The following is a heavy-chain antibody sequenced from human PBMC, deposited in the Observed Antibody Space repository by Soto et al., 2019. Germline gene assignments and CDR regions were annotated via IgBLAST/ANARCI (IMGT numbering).Heavy chain of an antibody. Sequence: SETLSLTCTVSGGSISSGGYYWSWIRQHPGKGLEWIGYIYYSGSTNYNPSLKSRVTISVDTSKNQFSLKLSSVTAADTAVYYCARVIYPDSSSWYRWFDPWGQGTLVTVSS. CDR1: GGSISSGGYY. V-gene: IGHV4-61*08. CDR2: IYYSGST. J-gene: IGHJ5*02. D-gene: IGHD6-13*01. CDR3: ARVIYPDSSSWYRWFDP.